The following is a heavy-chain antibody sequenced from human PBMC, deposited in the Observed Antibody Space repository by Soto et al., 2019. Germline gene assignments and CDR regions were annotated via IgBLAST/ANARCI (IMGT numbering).Heavy chain of an antibody. Sequence: EVQLLESGGGLVQPGGSLRLSCEASGFTFSSYAMTWVRQAPGKGLEWVSSISRSGDNTYYADSVKGRVTISRDNSKNTLFLQVSSLRAEDTAVYYCVKSLTSYFGSTGYFDYWGQGTLVTVSS. CDR2: ISRSGDNT. D-gene: IGHD3-22*01. V-gene: IGHV3-23*01. J-gene: IGHJ4*02. CDR3: VKSLTSYFGSTGYFDY. CDR1: GFTFSSYA.